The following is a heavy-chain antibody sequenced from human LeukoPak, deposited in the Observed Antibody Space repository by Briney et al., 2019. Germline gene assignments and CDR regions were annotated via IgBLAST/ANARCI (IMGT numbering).Heavy chain of an antibody. V-gene: IGHV3-74*01. J-gene: IGHJ4*02. CDR3: AKVGTNFLRYHFDY. CDR1: GFTFSSYW. D-gene: IGHD1-1*01. CDR2: INGDGRNI. Sequence: GGSLRLSCVASGFTFSSYWMHWVRQDPRKGLVWVSRINGDGRNINYADSVRGRFTISRDNAKNTPYLQMDTLRVEDTAVYYCAKVGTNFLRYHFDYWGRGTLVTVSS.